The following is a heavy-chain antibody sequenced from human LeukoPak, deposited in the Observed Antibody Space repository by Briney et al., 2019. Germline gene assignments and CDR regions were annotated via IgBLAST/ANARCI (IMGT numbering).Heavy chain of an antibody. CDR1: GGSISSYY. V-gene: IGHV4-4*07. Sequence: PSETLSLTCTVSGGSISSYYWSWIRQPAGKGLEWIGRIYTSGSTNYNPSLKSRATMSVDTSKNQFSLKLSSVTAADTAVYYCAREGHPYFDWPHPMDVWGKGTTVTISS. D-gene: IGHD3-9*01. CDR3: AREGHPYFDWPHPMDV. CDR2: IYTSGST. J-gene: IGHJ6*03.